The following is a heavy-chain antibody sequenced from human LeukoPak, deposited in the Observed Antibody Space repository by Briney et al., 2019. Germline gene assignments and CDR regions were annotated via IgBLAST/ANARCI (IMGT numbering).Heavy chain of an antibody. V-gene: IGHV4-61*01. CDR3: ARYCSSTSCSDNAFDI. CDR1: GASVSSGSYY. CDR2: IYYSGST. Sequence: SETLSLTCTVSGASVSSGSYYWSWIRQPPGRGLEDIGYIYYSGSTNYNHSLKSRVTISADTSKNQFSLKLSSVTAADTALYYCARYCSSTSCSDNAFDIWGQGTMVTVSS. D-gene: IGHD2-2*01. J-gene: IGHJ3*02.